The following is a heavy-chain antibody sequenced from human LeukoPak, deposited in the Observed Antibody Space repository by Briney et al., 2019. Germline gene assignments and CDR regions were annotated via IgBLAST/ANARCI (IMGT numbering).Heavy chain of an antibody. CDR1: GFTFSTYG. Sequence: GGSLRLSCAASGFTFSTYGMHWVRQAPGKGLEWVAVISYDGSNEYYADSVEGRFTISRDNSNNTLYLQMNSLRAEDTAVYYCARDRGRWVQPHYFDYWGQGTLVTVSS. CDR2: ISYDGSNE. CDR3: ARDRGRWVQPHYFDY. J-gene: IGHJ4*02. V-gene: IGHV3-30*03. D-gene: IGHD5-24*01.